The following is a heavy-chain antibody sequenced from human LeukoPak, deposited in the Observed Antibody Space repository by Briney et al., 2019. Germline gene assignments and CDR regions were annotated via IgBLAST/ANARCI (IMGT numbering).Heavy chain of an antibody. D-gene: IGHD2-21*01. CDR3: ARGTQEVPYSEDAFDI. Sequence: SETLSLTCAVYGGSFSGYYWGWIRQPPGKGLEWIGSIYYSGSTYYNPSLKSRVTISVDTSKNQFSLKLSSVTAADTAVYYCARGTQEVPYSEDAFDIWGQGTMVTVSS. J-gene: IGHJ3*02. CDR2: IYYSGST. V-gene: IGHV4-34*01. CDR1: GGSFSGYY.